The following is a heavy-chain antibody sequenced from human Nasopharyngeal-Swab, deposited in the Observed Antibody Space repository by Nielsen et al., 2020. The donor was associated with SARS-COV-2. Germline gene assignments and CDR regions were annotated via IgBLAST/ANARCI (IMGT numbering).Heavy chain of an antibody. Sequence: SETLSLTCIVSGGSVSRGGHYWSWIRQPPGKGLEWIGYIFYTGNTSYNPSLESRVTMSIDTSRNQFSLSLNSVTAADTAVYYCARDRGDLRKYYFDSWGQGTQITVSA. J-gene: IGHJ4*02. CDR3: ARDRGDLRKYYFDS. CDR2: IFYTGNT. V-gene: IGHV4-61*08. D-gene: IGHD3-10*01. CDR1: GGSVSRGGHY.